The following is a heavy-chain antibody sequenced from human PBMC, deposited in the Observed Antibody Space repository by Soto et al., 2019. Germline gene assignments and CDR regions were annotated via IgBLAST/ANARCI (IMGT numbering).Heavy chain of an antibody. Sequence: LRLSCAASGFPFSSYAMNWVRQVPGKGPEWVSSIGGSGASTDYADSVKGRFTISRDNSKNTLFLQMNSLRAEDTAVYYCAKALGYYDASETFDYWGQGTLVTVSS. V-gene: IGHV3-23*01. CDR3: AKALGYYDASETFDY. J-gene: IGHJ4*02. CDR1: GFPFSSYA. CDR2: IGGSGAST. D-gene: IGHD3-16*01.